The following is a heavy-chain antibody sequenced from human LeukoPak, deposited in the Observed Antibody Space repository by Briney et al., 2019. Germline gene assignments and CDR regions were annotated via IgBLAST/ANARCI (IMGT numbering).Heavy chain of an antibody. Sequence: SETLPLTCAVYGGSFSGYYWSWIRQPPGKGLEWVGEINHSGSTNYNPSLKSRVTISVDTSKNQFSLKLSSVTAADTAVYYCARGKVKVMTLLRGHWYFDLWGRGTLVTVSS. CDR2: INHSGST. CDR3: ARGKVKVMTLLRGHWYFDL. V-gene: IGHV4-34*01. D-gene: IGHD2-21*02. CDR1: GGSFSGYY. J-gene: IGHJ2*01.